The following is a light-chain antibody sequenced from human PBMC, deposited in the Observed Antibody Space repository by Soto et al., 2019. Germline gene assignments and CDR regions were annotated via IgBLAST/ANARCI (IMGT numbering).Light chain of an antibody. CDR1: QVIGNA. Sequence: IQMTQSPSSLSASVGDRVTISCRASQVIGNALGWYQQKPGKPPKLLIYDASRLESGVPPRFSGSGSGTEFTLTITSLQPEDFATYYCQQYNSYSPGYTFGQGTKVDIK. CDR3: QQYNSYSPGYT. CDR2: DAS. J-gene: IGKJ2*01. V-gene: IGKV1-13*02.